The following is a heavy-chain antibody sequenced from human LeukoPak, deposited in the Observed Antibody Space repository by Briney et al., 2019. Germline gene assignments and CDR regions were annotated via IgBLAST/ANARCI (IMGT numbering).Heavy chain of an antibody. D-gene: IGHD5-24*01. CDR1: GGFISSGSYY. CDR2: IYTSGST. V-gene: IGHV4-61*02. CDR3: ARARRDLYYYGMDV. Sequence: SQTLSLTCTVSGGFISSGSYYWSWIRQPAGKGLEWIGRIYTSGSTNYNPSLKSRVTISVDTSKNQFSLKLSSVTAADTAVYYCARARRDLYYYGMDVWGQGTTVTVSS. J-gene: IGHJ6*02.